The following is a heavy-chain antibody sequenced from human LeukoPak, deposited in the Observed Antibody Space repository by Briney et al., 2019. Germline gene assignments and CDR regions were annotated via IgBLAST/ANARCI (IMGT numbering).Heavy chain of an antibody. V-gene: IGHV3-7*01. CDR1: GFTFTDYF. J-gene: IGHJ4*02. Sequence: QPGGSLRLSCVASGFTFTDYFMSWVRQAPGKGPEWVASIKHNGGEKYYVDSVKGRFTISRDNAKNSLYLEMSSLRVEDTAVYYCARDRGWRSSGYYLYHFDYWGQGTLVTFAS. CDR3: ARDRGWRSSGYYLYHFDY. CDR2: IKHNGGEK. D-gene: IGHD3-22*01.